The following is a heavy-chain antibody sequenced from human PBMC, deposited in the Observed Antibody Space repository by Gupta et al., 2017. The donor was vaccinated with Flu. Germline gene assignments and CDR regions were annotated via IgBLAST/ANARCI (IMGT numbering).Heavy chain of an antibody. Sequence: QVQLVQSGAEVQKPGASVKVSWKVSGYTLTELSMHCVRQSPGKGLEWMGGFDPEDGETIYEQKSQGRVTMTEDTTTDTAYMELSSLRSEDTAVYYCATDLGGKDYYGSGLGAFDIWGQGTMVTVSS. D-gene: IGHD3-10*01. CDR1: GYTLTELS. CDR2: FDPEDGET. CDR3: ATDLGGKDYYGSGLGAFDI. V-gene: IGHV1-24*01. J-gene: IGHJ3*02.